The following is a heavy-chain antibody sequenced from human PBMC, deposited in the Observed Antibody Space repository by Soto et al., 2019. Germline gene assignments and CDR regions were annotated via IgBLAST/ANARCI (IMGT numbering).Heavy chain of an antibody. J-gene: IGHJ3*02. D-gene: IGHD3-22*01. Sequence: QVQLQESGPGLVKPSETLSLTCTVSGGSISSYYWSWIRQPPGKGLEWIGYIYYSGSTNYNPSLKSRVTISVDTSKNQFSLKLSSVTAADTAVYYCAVSNYYDSSGYLGRRAFDIWGQGTMVTVSS. CDR1: GGSISSYY. V-gene: IGHV4-59*01. CDR3: AVSNYYDSSGYLGRRAFDI. CDR2: IYYSGST.